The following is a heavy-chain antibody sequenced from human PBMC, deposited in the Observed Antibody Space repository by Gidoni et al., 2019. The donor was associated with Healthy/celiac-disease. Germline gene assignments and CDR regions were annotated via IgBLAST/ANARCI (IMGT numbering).Heavy chain of an antibody. D-gene: IGHD3-3*01. CDR2: INHSGST. CDR1: GGSFSGYS. V-gene: IGHV4-34*01. Sequence: QVQLQQWGAGLLKPSETLSLTCAVYGGSFSGYSWSWIRQPPGKGLEWIGEINHSGSTNYNPSLKSRVTISVDTSKNQFSLKLSSVTAADTAVYYCARVRRYYDFWSGYSAYFDYWGQGTLVTVSS. CDR3: ARVRRYYDFWSGYSAYFDY. J-gene: IGHJ4*02.